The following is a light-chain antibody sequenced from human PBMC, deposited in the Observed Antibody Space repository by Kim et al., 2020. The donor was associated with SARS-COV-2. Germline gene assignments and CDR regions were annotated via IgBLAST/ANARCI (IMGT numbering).Light chain of an antibody. CDR2: DVS. J-gene: IGKJ3*01. CDR3: QQHNGVPV. CDR1: KDINNC. V-gene: IGKV1-33*01. Sequence: ASVGDSVTIACQRCKDINNCLHLYQQKPGKVPQLLIYDVSNLEIGVQPRFSGSGSGRDFTLTISSLEPEEIATYYCQQHNGVPVFGPGTKVDIK.